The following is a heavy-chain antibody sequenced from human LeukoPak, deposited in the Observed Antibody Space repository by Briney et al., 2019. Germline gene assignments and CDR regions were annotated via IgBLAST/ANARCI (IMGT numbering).Heavy chain of an antibody. V-gene: IGHV1-8*02. J-gene: IGHJ6*04. CDR3: ARGQYDFWSGYYTGRSSFWMDV. Sequence: ASVKVSCKASGYTFTSYGISWVRQATGQGLEWMGWMNPNSGNTGYAQKFQGRVTMTRNTSISTAYMELSSLRSEDTAVYYCARGQYDFWSGYYTGRSSFWMDVWGKGTTVTVSS. D-gene: IGHD3-3*01. CDR1: GYTFTSYG. CDR2: MNPNSGNT.